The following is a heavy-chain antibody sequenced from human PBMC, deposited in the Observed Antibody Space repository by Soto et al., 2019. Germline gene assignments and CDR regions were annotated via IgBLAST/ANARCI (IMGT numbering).Heavy chain of an antibody. CDR1: GFTFSSYA. CDR2: ISGSGSST. D-gene: IGHD2-21*02. CDR3: AKYRCGGDCYDAFDI. V-gene: IGHV3-23*01. Sequence: GGSLRLSCAASGFTFSSYAMSWVRQAPGKGLEWVSDISGSGSSTYYADSVKGRFTISRDNSKNTLYLQMNSLRAEDTAVYYCAKYRCGGDCYDAFDIWGQGTMVTVSS. J-gene: IGHJ3*02.